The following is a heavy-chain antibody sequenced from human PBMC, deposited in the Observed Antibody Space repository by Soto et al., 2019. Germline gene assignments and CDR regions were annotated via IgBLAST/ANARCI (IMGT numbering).Heavy chain of an antibody. CDR2: ISGSGGST. J-gene: IGHJ4*02. D-gene: IGHD3-9*01. Sequence: QPGGSLRLSCAASGFTFSSYAMSWVRQAPGKGLEWVSAISGSGGSTYYADSVKGRFTISRDNSKNTLYLQMNSMRAEDTAVYYCALPEAYYDILTGQYYFDYWGQGTLVTVSS. CDR3: ALPEAYYDILTGQYYFDY. CDR1: GFTFSSYA. V-gene: IGHV3-23*01.